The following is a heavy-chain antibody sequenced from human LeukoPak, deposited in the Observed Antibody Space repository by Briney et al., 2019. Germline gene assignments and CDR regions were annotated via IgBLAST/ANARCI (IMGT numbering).Heavy chain of an antibody. J-gene: IGHJ4*02. Sequence: ASVKVSCKASGYTFTGYYMHWVRQAPGQGLEWMGWINPNSGGTNYAQKFQGRVTMTRDTSISTAYMELSRLRSDDTAVYYCARTRSLEWSVFDYWGQGTLVTVSS. D-gene: IGHD3-3*01. V-gene: IGHV1-2*02. CDR2: INPNSGGT. CDR1: GYTFTGYY. CDR3: ARTRSLEWSVFDY.